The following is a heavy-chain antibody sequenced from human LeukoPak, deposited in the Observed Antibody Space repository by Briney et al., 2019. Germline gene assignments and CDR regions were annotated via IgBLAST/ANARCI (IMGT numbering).Heavy chain of an antibody. CDR3: SGRYGPGPV. D-gene: IGHD3-10*01. Sequence: ASLKVSCKASGYTFSAHHIHWVRQAPGQGLEWVGWIVSDGRDTKYAEKFQGGMTLNVDMSVYTAYLEVHSLTSHDTPVHYCSGRYGPGPVWGQGTLITASS. J-gene: IGHJ4*02. CDR2: IVSDGRDT. V-gene: IGHV1-2*02. CDR1: GYTFSAHH.